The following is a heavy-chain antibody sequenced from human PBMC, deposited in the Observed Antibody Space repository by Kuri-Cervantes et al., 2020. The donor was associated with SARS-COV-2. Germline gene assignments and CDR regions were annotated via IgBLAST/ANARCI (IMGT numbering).Heavy chain of an antibody. CDR2: ISGSGGST. CDR1: GFTFRSYA. Sequence: ETLSLTCAASGFTFRSYAMSWVRQAPGKGLEWVSAISGSGGSTYYADSVKGRFTISRDNSKNTLYLQMNSLRAEDTAVYYCAKGVAAADSYYFDYWGQGTLVTVSS. D-gene: IGHD6-13*01. CDR3: AKGVAAADSYYFDY. V-gene: IGHV3-23*01. J-gene: IGHJ4*02.